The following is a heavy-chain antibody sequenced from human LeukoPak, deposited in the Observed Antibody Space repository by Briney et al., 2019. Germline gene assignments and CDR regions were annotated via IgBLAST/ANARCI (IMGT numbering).Heavy chain of an antibody. V-gene: IGHV1-24*01. CDR1: GYTLTELS. CDR2: FDPEDGET. D-gene: IGHD1-26*01. Sequence: ASVKVSCKVSGYTLTELSMHWVRQAPGKGLEWMGGFDPEDGETIYAQKFQGRVTMTEDTSTDTAYMELSSLRSEDTAVYYCATVTVAQWELLTWYFDYWGQGTLVTVSS. J-gene: IGHJ4*02. CDR3: ATVTVAQWELLTWYFDY.